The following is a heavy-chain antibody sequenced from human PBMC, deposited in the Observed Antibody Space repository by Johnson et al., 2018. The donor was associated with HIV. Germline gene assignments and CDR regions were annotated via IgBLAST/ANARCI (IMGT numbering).Heavy chain of an antibody. CDR3: ARDHAFDI. CDR2: ISFDGTEK. V-gene: IGHV3-30*04. CDR1: GFTFSSYA. J-gene: IGHJ3*02. Sequence: VQLVESGGGLVQPGGSLRLSCAASGFTFSSYAMHWVRQAPGKGLEWVAVISFDGTEKHYGDSVRGRFTISRDNSKNTLYLQMNSLRAEDTAVYYCARDHAFDIWGQGTMVTVSS.